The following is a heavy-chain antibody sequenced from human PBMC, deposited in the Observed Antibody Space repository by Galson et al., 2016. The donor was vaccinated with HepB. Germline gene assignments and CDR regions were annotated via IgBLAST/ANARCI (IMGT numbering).Heavy chain of an antibody. CDR1: GYPSSGYTFINYA. V-gene: IGHV1-18*04. D-gene: IGHD2-2*01. Sequence: SVKVSCKASGYPSSGYTFINYAISWVRQAPGQGLEWMGLINPYNGNTNSAQKVQGRVTMPTDTSTSTAYMELRSLRSDVTAVYFCATGAHSYCNRTSCPSDYFYYMDVWGNGTTVTVSS. CDR3: ATGAHSYCNRTSCPSDYFYYMDV. CDR2: INPYNGNT. J-gene: IGHJ6*03.